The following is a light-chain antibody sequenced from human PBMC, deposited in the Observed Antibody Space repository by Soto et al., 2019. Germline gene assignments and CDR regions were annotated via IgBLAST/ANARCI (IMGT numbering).Light chain of an antibody. CDR1: QCVSCK. CDR2: GAS. V-gene: IGKV3-15*01. Sequence: DIVMTQSPATLSLSPGERVTFSCRASQCVSCKLAWYQHKPGQAPRLLIYGASNGATGIPARFSGSGSGTDFTLTISSLEPEDFAVYYCQQYGNSPRTFGQGTKVDIK. J-gene: IGKJ1*01. CDR3: QQYGNSPRT.